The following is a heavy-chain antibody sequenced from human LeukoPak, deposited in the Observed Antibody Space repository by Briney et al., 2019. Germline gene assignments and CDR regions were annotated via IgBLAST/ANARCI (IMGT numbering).Heavy chain of an antibody. CDR2: IYSGSST. J-gene: IGHJ6*03. D-gene: IGHD3-22*01. CDR1: GFTISNYW. Sequence: GGALRLSCAASGFTISNYWMNWVRQAPGKGLEWVSLIYSGSSTYYANSVKGRFTISRDNSNNTVYPQMNSLRAEDTAVYYCARVPYGNYPYYYMDVWGKGTTVTVSS. CDR3: ARVPYGNYPYYYMDV. V-gene: IGHV3-53*01.